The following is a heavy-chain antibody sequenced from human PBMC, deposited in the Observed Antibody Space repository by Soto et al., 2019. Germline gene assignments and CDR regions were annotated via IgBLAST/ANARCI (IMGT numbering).Heavy chain of an antibody. CDR1: GFTFSTFG. D-gene: IGHD1-26*01. CDR3: AKGRLRFPSLRGTAVDF. CDR2: ISYDGSKK. Sequence: QVQLVESGGGVVQPGRSLRLSCAASGFTFSTFGMHWVRQAPGKGLEWVAVISYDGSKKYYADSVKGRFTISRDNSKNSLSLQMNSLRPEDAAGYYCAKGRLRFPSLRGTAVDFWGQGTMVTVSS. J-gene: IGHJ3*01. V-gene: IGHV3-30*18.